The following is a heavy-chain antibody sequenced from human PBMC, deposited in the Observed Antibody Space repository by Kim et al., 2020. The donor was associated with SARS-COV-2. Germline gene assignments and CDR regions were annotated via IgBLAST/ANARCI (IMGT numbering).Heavy chain of an antibody. CDR1: SGSINNYY. J-gene: IGHJ4*02. D-gene: IGHD6-19*01. V-gene: IGHV4-4*07. CDR2: IYSSGST. Sequence: SETLSLTCTVSSGSINNYYWNWIRQPAGKGLEWIGRIYSSGSTNYNPSLKSRVAMSIDTSKKQFSLKLNSVTAADTAVYFCARGVAGAVFDYWGQGTLVT. CDR3: ARGVAGAVFDY.